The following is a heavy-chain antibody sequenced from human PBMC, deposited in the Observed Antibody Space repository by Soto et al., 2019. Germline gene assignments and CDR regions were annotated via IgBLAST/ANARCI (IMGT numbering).Heavy chain of an antibody. CDR2: ISTYNANT. J-gene: IGHJ1*01. D-gene: IGHD6-13*01. Sequence: ASVKVSCKASGYIFSNYGISWVRQAPGQGLKWMGWISTYNANTYYAQKFQGRVTMTTDTSTSTAYMELRSLRSDDTAVFYCARERDGSSWSSAESLQYWGQGTLVTVSS. CDR1: GYIFSNYG. CDR3: ARERDGSSWSSAESLQY. V-gene: IGHV1-18*01.